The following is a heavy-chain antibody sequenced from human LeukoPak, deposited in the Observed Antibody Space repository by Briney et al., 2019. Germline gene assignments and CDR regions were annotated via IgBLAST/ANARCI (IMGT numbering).Heavy chain of an antibody. J-gene: IGHJ4*02. CDR3: ARVAAKTVDY. V-gene: IGHV4-39*07. D-gene: IGHD2-15*01. CDR2: IYYSGST. CDR1: GGSIGRSSYY. Sequence: SETLSLTCTVSGGSIGRSSYYWGWIRQPPGKGLEWIGSIYYSGSTDYNPSLKSRVTISVDTPKNQFSLKLSFVTAADTAVYYCARVAAKTVDYWGQGTLVTVSS.